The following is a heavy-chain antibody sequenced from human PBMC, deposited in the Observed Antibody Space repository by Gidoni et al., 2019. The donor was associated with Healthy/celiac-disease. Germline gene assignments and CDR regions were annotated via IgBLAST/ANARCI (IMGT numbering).Heavy chain of an antibody. CDR2: MSSSSSYI. Sequence: EVQLVESGGGLVKPGGSLRLSCAASGFTFSSYSMNWVRQAPGKGLEWVSSMSSSSSYIYYADSVKGRFTISRDNAKNSLYLQMNSLRAEDTAVYYCVSRYCSGGSCYSLLEFDIWGQGTMVTVSS. J-gene: IGHJ3*02. CDR1: GFTFSSYS. V-gene: IGHV3-21*01. CDR3: VSRYCSGGSCYSLLEFDI. D-gene: IGHD2-15*01.